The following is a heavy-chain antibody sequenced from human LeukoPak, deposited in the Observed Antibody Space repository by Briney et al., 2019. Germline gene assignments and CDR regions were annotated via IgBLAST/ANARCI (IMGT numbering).Heavy chain of an antibody. V-gene: IGHV4-30-2*01. CDR3: AREDVGATRGLDY. D-gene: IGHD1-26*01. Sequence: SQTLSLTCTVSGGSISSGGYYWSWIRQPPGKGLEWIGYIYQSGSTYYNPSLKSRVTISVDRSKNQFSLKLSSVTAADTAVYYCAREDVGATRGLDYWGQATLVTVSS. J-gene: IGHJ4*02. CDR1: GGSISSGGYY. CDR2: IYQSGST.